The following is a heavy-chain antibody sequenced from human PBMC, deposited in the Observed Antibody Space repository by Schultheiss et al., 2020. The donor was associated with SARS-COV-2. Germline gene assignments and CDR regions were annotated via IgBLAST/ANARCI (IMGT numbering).Heavy chain of an antibody. V-gene: IGHV3-21*01. J-gene: IGHJ4*02. Sequence: GGSLRLSCAASGFTFSSYGMHWVRQAPGKGLEWVSAISGSGGSTYYADSVKGRFTISRDNAKNSLYLQMNSLRAEDTAVYYCARGVQAHSWGQGTLVTVSS. CDR3: ARGVQAHS. CDR1: GFTFSSYG. CDR2: ISGSGGST.